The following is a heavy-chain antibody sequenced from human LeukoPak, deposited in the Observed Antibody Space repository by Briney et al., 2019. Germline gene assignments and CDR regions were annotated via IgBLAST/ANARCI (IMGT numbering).Heavy chain of an antibody. CDR1: GGSISSGDYY. Sequence: PSETLSLTCTVSGGSISSGDYYWSWIRQPPGNGLEWIGYIYYSGSTYYNPSLKSRVTISVDTSKNQFSLKLSSVTAADTAVYYCARDTDDSSGYLGWGQGTLVTVSS. CDR2: IYYSGST. CDR3: ARDTDDSSGYLG. V-gene: IGHV4-30-4*08. D-gene: IGHD3-22*01. J-gene: IGHJ1*01.